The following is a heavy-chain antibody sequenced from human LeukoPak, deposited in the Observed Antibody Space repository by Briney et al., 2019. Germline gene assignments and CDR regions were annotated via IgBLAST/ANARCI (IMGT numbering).Heavy chain of an antibody. CDR1: GFTFSSYS. CDR2: ISSSSSYI. CDR3: AREGLDCSGGSCYTPTTSPRFDY. D-gene: IGHD2-15*01. Sequence: PEGSLRLSCAASGFTFSSYSMNWVRQAPGKGLEWVSSISSSSSYIYYADSVKGRFTISRDNAKNSLYLQMNSLRAEDTAVYYCAREGLDCSGGSCYTPTTSPRFDYWGQGTLVTVSS. V-gene: IGHV3-21*01. J-gene: IGHJ4*02.